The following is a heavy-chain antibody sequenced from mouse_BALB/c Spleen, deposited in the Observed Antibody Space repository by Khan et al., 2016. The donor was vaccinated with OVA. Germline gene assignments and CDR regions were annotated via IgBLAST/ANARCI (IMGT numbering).Heavy chain of an antibody. CDR1: GYSITSAYA. J-gene: IGHJ2*01. Sequence: DVQLQESGPGLVKPSQSLSLTCTVTGYSITSAYARNWIRQFPGNKLEWMGYISYSGNTKYNPSLKSRISITRDTYKNPFFLQLTYVHTEDTATYYCARIYGGYFDYWGQGTTLTGSS. CDR2: ISYSGNT. D-gene: IGHD1-1*01. V-gene: IGHV3-2*02. CDR3: ARIYGGYFDY.